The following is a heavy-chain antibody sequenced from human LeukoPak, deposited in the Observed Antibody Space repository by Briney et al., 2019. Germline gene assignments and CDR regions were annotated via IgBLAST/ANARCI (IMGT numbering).Heavy chain of an antibody. D-gene: IGHD3-22*01. CDR3: ARDRYYDSFDY. V-gene: IGHV3-7*01. J-gene: IGHJ4*02. CDR2: IKQDGSEK. CDR1: GFTFSIYW. Sequence: SGGSLRLSCAASGFTFSIYWMSWVRQAPGKGLEWVANIKQDGSEKYYVDSVKGRFTISRDNAKNSLYLQMNSLRAEDTAVYYCARDRYYDSFDYWGQGTLVTVSS.